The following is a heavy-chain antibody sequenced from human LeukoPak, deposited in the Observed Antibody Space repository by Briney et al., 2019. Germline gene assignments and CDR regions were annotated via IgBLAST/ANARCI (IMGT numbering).Heavy chain of an antibody. V-gene: IGHV3-30*18. CDR3: AELGITMIGGV. D-gene: IGHD3-10*02. CDR2: ISYDGSDK. Sequence: GGSLRLSCAASGFTFSSHGMHWVRQATGKGLEWVAVISYDGSDKYYADSVKGRLTISRDNSKNTLYLQMNSLRAEDTAVYFCAELGITMIGGVWGKGTTVTISS. CDR1: GFTFSSHG. J-gene: IGHJ6*04.